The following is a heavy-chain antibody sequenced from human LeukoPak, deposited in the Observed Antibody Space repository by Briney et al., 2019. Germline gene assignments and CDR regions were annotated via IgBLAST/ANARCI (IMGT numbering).Heavy chain of an antibody. CDR2: INTNTGNP. CDR3: ARELGPYYRSLDY. CDR1: GHTFTRFT. J-gene: IGHJ4*02. V-gene: IGHV7-4-1*02. D-gene: IGHD1-26*01. Sequence: ASVKVSCKASGHTFTRFTMNWVRQAPGQGLEWLGWINTNTGNPTYAQGFTGRLIMSLDTSVSTAYLQISDLQAEDTAVYYCARELGPYYRSLDYWGQGTLVTVSS.